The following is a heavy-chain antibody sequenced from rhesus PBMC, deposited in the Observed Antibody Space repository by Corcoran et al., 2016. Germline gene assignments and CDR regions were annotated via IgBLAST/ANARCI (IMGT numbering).Heavy chain of an antibody. J-gene: IGHJ4*01. CDR2: IFWNDSK. CDR3: ARVQWGRAAARYFDY. V-gene: IGHV2-95*01. Sequence: QVTLKESGPALVNPTQTLTLTCTFSGFSISTTGTGVGWLRQPPGKALEWLATIFWNDSKYYITSLKSRLTISKDTSKNQVVLTMTNMDPVDTATYFCARVQWGRAAARYFDYWGQGVLVTVSS. D-gene: IGHD6-31*01. CDR1: GFSISTTGTG.